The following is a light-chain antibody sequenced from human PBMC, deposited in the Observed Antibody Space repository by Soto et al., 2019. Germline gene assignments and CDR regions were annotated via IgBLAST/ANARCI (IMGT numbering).Light chain of an antibody. CDR1: QSLVYADGNTY. CDR2: KVF. Sequence: DVVMTQSPLSXPVTLGQSASISCTSSQSLVYADGNTYLNWLQQRPGQSPRRLIYKVFNRDSGVPDRFSGSASGSEFTLTISRVEAEDIGVYYCMQTAHWPYTFGRGTKVDIK. J-gene: IGKJ2*01. V-gene: IGKV2-30*01. CDR3: MQTAHWPYT.